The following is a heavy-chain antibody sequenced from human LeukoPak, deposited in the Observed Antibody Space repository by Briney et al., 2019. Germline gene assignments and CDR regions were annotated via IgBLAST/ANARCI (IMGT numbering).Heavy chain of an antibody. CDR1: GYTFTAYY. CDR3: ARETGGVVLNYFDY. V-gene: IGHV1-2*02. D-gene: IGHD3-22*01. Sequence: ASVKVSCKASGYTFTAYYIHWVRQAPGQGLEWIGWINTISGGTNYAQKFQGRVTMTRDTSISTAYMELSRLRSDDTAVYYCARETGGVVLNYFDYWGQGTLVTVSS. J-gene: IGHJ4*02. CDR2: INTISGGT.